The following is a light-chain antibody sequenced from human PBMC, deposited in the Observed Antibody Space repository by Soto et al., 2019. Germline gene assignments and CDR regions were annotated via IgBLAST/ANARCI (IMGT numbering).Light chain of an antibody. CDR2: GAS. V-gene: IGKV3-11*01. CDR3: QHRSNWPIT. Sequence: EIVLTQSPVTVSLSPGERATLSCRASQSVSSYLAWYQQKPGQAPRLLIYGASSRATGIPDRFSGSGSGTDFTLTISRLEPEDFALYYCQHRSNWPITFGQGTRLEIK. CDR1: QSVSSY. J-gene: IGKJ5*01.